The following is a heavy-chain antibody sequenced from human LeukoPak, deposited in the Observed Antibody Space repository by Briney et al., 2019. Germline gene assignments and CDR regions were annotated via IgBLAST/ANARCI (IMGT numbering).Heavy chain of an antibody. CDR1: GFTFSNYW. J-gene: IGHJ4*02. CDR2: IKQDGSEK. CDR3: TANYNY. D-gene: IGHD3-10*01. Sequence: PGGSLRLSCAASGFTFSNYWMSWVRQAPGKGLEWVANIKQDGSEKYYVDSVKGRFTISRDNAKNSLYLHMNSLRAEDTAVYYCTANYNYWGQGTLVTVSS. V-gene: IGHV3-7*01.